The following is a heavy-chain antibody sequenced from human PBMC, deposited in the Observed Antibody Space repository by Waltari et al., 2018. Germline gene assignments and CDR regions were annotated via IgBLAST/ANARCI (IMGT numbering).Heavy chain of an antibody. V-gene: IGHV4-34*01. D-gene: IGHD3-22*01. CDR2: INHSGST. CDR1: GGSFSGYY. CDR3: ATIPYDSSGYYPVDAFDI. Sequence: QVQLQQWGAGLLKPSATLSLTCAVYGGSFSGYYWSWIRQPPGKGLEWIGEINHSGSTNYNPSLKSRVTISVDTSKNQFSLKLSSVTAADTAVYYCATIPYDSSGYYPVDAFDIWGQGTMVTVSS. J-gene: IGHJ3*02.